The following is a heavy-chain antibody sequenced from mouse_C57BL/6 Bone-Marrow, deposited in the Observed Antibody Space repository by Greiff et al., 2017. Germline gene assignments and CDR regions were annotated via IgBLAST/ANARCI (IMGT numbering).Heavy chain of an antibody. V-gene: IGHV1-59*01. CDR2: IDPSDSYT. CDR1: GYTFTSYW. CDR3: ARSGPDYDGSSYSYYFDY. J-gene: IGHJ2*01. Sequence: QVQLQQPGAELVRPGTSVKLSCKASGYTFTSYWMHWVKQRPGQGLEWIGVIDPSDSYTNYNQKFKGKATVTVDTSSSTAYMQLSSLTSEDSAVYYCARSGPDYDGSSYSYYFDYWGQGTTLTVSS. D-gene: IGHD1-1*01.